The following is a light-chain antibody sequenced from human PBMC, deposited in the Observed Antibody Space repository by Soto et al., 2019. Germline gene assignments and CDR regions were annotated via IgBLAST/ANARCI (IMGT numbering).Light chain of an antibody. CDR3: HQYNSSPLT. Sequence: ILMTQSPATLSVSPGERATLSCRASQSVSNNLAWYQQKPGQAPRLLIYDASTRATGIPARFSGSGSGTEFTLTISGLQSEDFAVYYCHQYNSSPLTFGGGTKVEIK. CDR2: DAS. J-gene: IGKJ4*01. V-gene: IGKV3-15*01. CDR1: QSVSNN.